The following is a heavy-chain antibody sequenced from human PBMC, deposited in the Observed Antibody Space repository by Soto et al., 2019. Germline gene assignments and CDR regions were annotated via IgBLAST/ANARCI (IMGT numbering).Heavy chain of an antibody. CDR1: GFTFGTYG. CDR2: ISHDGVNK. J-gene: IGHJ4*02. Sequence: GGSLRLSCAASGFTFGTYGMHWVRQAPGKGLEWPAVISHDGVNKYYADSVKGRFTISRDNSRNTLFLQMNSLRAEDTALYYCAKDHKDSSQDYWGQGALVTVSS. CDR3: AKDHKDSSQDY. V-gene: IGHV3-30*18. D-gene: IGHD3-22*01.